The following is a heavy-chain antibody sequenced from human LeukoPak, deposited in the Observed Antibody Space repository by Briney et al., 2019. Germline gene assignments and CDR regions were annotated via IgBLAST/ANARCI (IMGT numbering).Heavy chain of an antibody. Sequence: KPSETLSLTCAVSGGSISSYYWSWIRQPPGKGLEWIGDIYYSGSTNYNPSLQSRVTISVDTSKNQFSLKLSSVTAADTAVYYCARGLVDCSGGDCYSIEYFQHWGQGTLVTVSS. J-gene: IGHJ1*01. CDR1: GGSISSYY. V-gene: IGHV4-59*01. CDR2: IYYSGST. D-gene: IGHD2-15*01. CDR3: ARGLVDCSGGDCYSIEYFQH.